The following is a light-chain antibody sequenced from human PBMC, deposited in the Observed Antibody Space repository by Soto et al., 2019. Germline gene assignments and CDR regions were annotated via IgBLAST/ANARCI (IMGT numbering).Light chain of an antibody. V-gene: IGKV1D-16*01. CDR2: FAS. J-gene: IGKJ1*01. CDR1: QDIGTH. CDR3: QQYNTYST. Sequence: DIHMTQSPSSLSASVGDRVTMTCRASQDIGTHLAWYQQKPEKAPKSLIYFASTLQSGVPSRFSGSGSGTEFTLTISSLQPDDFATYYCQQYNTYSTFGQGTKVDIK.